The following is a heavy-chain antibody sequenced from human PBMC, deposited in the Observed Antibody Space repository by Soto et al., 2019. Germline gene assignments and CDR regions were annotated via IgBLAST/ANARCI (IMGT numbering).Heavy chain of an antibody. J-gene: IGHJ4*02. Sequence: QVQLQQWGAGLLKPSETLSLTCAVYGESFSGYYWSWIRQPPGKGLEWIGEIKHSGSTNYNPSLKSRVTISVDTSKNQFSLKLSSVTAADTAVYYWALVVACPDYWGQGTLFTVSS. CDR3: ALVVACPDY. D-gene: IGHD2-15*01. V-gene: IGHV4-34*01. CDR1: GESFSGYY. CDR2: IKHSGST.